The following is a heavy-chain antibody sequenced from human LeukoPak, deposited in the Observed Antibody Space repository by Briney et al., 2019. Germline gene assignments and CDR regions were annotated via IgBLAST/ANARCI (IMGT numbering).Heavy chain of an antibody. CDR2: IYNSGST. V-gene: IGHV4-61*02. D-gene: IGHD3-16*02. CDR3: ARGRDDDVWGSYPTCFDF. CDR1: GGSISSSSYY. Sequence: SETLSLTCTVSGGSISSSSYYWTWIRQPAGKGLEWIGRIYNSGSTSYNPSLKSRVTISMDTSKNQFSLKLNSVTAADTAVYYCARGRDDDVWGSYPTCFDFWGQGTLVTVSS. J-gene: IGHJ4*02.